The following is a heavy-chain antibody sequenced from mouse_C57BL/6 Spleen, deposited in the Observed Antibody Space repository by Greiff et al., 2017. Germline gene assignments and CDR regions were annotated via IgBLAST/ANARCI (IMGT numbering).Heavy chain of an antibody. V-gene: IGHV1-82*01. CDR3: ASNGFDY. CDR1: GYAFSSSW. J-gene: IGHJ2*01. CDR2: IYPGDGAT. Sequence: QVQLQQSGPELVKPGASVKISCKASGYAFSSSWMNWVQQRPGKGLEWLGRIYPGDGATNYNGKLPGKATLTADKSSRTAYMQLSSLTAEDSAIYFCASNGFDYWGQGTTLTVSS.